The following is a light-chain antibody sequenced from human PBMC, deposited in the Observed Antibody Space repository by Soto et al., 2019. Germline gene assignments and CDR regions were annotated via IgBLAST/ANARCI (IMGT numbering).Light chain of an antibody. Sequence: IHMTLSPSSVSASVGDSVTITCRASQGISSWLAWYQQKPGKAPKLLIYAASSLQSGVPSRFSGSLYGTEFNLTISSLQTDDFATYYCQQYNSYQWTFGQGTKVDIK. CDR2: AAS. V-gene: IGKV1D-16*01. J-gene: IGKJ1*01. CDR3: QQYNSYQWT. CDR1: QGISSW.